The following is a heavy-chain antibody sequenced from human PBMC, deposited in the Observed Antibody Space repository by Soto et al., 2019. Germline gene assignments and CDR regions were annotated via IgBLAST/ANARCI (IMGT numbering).Heavy chain of an antibody. J-gene: IGHJ4*02. CDR1: GFTFSNFA. CDR2: ISSTGASI. V-gene: IGHV3-64*07. D-gene: IGHD6-13*01. CDR3: ARARIGAAGTKYYFDY. Sequence: VQLAESGGGLVQPGGSLRLSCAASGFTFSNFAVHWVRQAPGKGPEFVSGISSTGASIFYADTVKGRVTISRDNSKNTVNLKMGSLKPEATALYYCARARIGAAGTKYYFDYWGRGTLVTVSS.